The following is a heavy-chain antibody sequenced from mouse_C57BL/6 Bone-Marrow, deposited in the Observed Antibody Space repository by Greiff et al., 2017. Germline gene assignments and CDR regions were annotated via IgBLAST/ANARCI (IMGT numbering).Heavy chain of an antibody. CDR1: GYSITSGYY. J-gene: IGHJ4*01. D-gene: IGHD1-1*01. Sequence: EVKLVESGPGLVKPSQSLSLTCSVTGYSITSGYYWNWIRQFPGNKLEWMGYISYDGSNDYNPSLKNRISITRATSKNQFFLKLNSVTTEDTATYYCARGGNYYGSSLYYAMDYWGQGTSVTVSS. V-gene: IGHV3-6*01. CDR3: ARGGNYYGSSLYYAMDY. CDR2: ISYDGSN.